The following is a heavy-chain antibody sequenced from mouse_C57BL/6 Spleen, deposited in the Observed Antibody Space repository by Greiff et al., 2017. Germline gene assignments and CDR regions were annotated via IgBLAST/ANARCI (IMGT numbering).Heavy chain of an antibody. CDR2: INPHNGGT. Sequence: EVQLQQSGPELVKPGASVKISCKASGYTFTDYYMNWVKQSHGKSLEWIGDINPHNGGTSYNQKIKGKATLTVDKYSSSAYMELRSLTSEYSAVYYCAREERRPSSYDGFDYWGQSTTLTVSS. J-gene: IGHJ2*01. V-gene: IGHV1-26*01. CDR1: GYTFTDYY. D-gene: IGHD2-12*01. CDR3: AREERRPSSYDGFDY.